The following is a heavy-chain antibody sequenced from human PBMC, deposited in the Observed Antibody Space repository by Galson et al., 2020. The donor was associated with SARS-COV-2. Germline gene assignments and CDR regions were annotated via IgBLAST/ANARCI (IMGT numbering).Heavy chain of an antibody. CDR3: AREVYVAGDTDGFDI. CDR1: GGSMSSRNYF. Sequence: SETLSLTCTVSGGSMSSRNYFWSWIRQPPGKGLEWIGYISYSGTTYYSPSLRSRSTISIETAKNQFALRLSSVTAADTAVYCCAREVYVAGDTDGFDIWGRGTKVTVS. J-gene: IGHJ3*02. D-gene: IGHD3-16*01. CDR2: ISYSGTT. V-gene: IGHV4-30-4*01.